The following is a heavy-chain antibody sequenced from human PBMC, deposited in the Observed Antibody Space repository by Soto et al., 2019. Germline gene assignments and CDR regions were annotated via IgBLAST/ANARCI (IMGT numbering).Heavy chain of an antibody. Sequence: SVKVSCKASGGTFSSYAISWVRQAPGQGLEWMGGIIPIFGTANYAQKFQGRVTITADKSTSTAHMELSSLRSEDTAVYYCAGVMTTDYYYYGMDVWGQGTTVTVSS. J-gene: IGHJ6*02. CDR1: GGTFSSYA. V-gene: IGHV1-69*06. CDR2: IIPIFGTA. CDR3: AGVMTTDYYYYGMDV. D-gene: IGHD4-17*01.